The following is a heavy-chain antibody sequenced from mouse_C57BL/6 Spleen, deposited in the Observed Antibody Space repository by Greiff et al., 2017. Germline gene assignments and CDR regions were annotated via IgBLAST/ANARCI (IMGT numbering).Heavy chain of an antibody. CDR3: ARRDDYGYFDV. CDR2: IYWDDDK. CDR1: GFSLSTSGMG. J-gene: IGHJ1*03. Sequence: QVQLKESGPGILQSSQTLSLTCSFSGFSLSTSGMGVSWIRQPSGKGLEWLAHIYWDDDKRYNPSLKSRLTISKDTSRNQVFLKITSVDTADTATYYCARRDDYGYFDVWGTGTTVTVSS. V-gene: IGHV8-12*01. D-gene: IGHD2-3*01.